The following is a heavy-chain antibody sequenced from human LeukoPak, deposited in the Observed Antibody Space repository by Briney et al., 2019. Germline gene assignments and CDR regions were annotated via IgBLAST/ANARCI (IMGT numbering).Heavy chain of an antibody. D-gene: IGHD3-22*01. CDR1: GGSISSGSYY. CDR2: IYTSGST. CDR3: ARHHYDSSGYDNYFDY. V-gene: IGHV4-61*02. J-gene: IGHJ4*02. Sequence: SETLSLTCTASGGSISSGSYYWSWIRQPAGKGMEWIGRIYTSGSTNYNPSLKSRVTISVDTSKNQFSLKLSSVTAADTAVYYCARHHYDSSGYDNYFDYWGPGTLCTVSS.